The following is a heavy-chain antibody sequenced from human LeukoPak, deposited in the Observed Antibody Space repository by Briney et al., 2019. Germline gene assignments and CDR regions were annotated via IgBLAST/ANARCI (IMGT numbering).Heavy chain of an antibody. J-gene: IGHJ4*02. CDR1: GFTFSSYE. D-gene: IGHD6-19*01. Sequence: GGSLRLSCAASGFTFSSYEMNWVRQAPGKGLEWVSYITYSGSTIYYADSVKGRFTISRDNAKNSLYLQMNSLRAEDTAVYYCARRGAVAGTIDYWGQGVLVTVSS. CDR2: ITYSGSTI. V-gene: IGHV3-48*03. CDR3: ARRGAVAGTIDY.